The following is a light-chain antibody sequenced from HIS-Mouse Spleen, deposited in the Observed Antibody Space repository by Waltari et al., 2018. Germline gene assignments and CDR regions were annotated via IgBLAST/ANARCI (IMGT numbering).Light chain of an antibody. Sequence: EIVLPQSPATLSLSPGERATHPCRASQSVSSYLAWYQQKPGQAPRLLIYDASNSATGIPARFSGSGSGTDFTLTISSLEAEDFAVYYCQQRSNWPTFGAGTKVEIK. CDR1: QSVSSY. CDR3: QQRSNWPT. CDR2: DAS. J-gene: IGKJ4*01. V-gene: IGKV3-11*01.